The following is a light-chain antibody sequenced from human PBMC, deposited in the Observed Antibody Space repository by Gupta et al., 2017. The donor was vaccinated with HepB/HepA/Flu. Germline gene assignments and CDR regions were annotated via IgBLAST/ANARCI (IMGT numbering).Light chain of an antibody. J-gene: IGKJ1*01. CDR2: GAY. Sequence: DIQMTQSPSSLSASVGDRVTITCRASQGISNDLGWFQQKPGKAPQRLIYGAYDLQSGVPSRFRGSGSGTEFTLTISILHPEDFATYYCLQHNTFPWTFGQGTKLEIK. CDR3: LQHNTFPWT. CDR1: QGISND. V-gene: IGKV1-17*01.